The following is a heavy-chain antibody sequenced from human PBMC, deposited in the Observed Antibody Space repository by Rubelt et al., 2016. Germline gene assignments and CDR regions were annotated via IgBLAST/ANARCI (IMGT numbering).Heavy chain of an antibody. V-gene: IGHV1-69*04. D-gene: IGHD6-13*01. CDR1: GYTLTELS. Sequence: QVQLVQSGAEVKKPGASVKVSCMVSGYTLTELSMHWVRQAPGKGLEWMGRIIPILGIANYAQKFQGRVTITADKSTSTAYMELSSLRSEDTAVYYCASHLSIAAAGVWGQGTLVTVSS. CDR2: IIPILGIA. CDR3: ASHLSIAAAGV. J-gene: IGHJ4*02.